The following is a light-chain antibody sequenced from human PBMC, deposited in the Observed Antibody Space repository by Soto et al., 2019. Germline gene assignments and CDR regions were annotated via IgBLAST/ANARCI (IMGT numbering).Light chain of an antibody. CDR2: DVT. J-gene: IGLJ1*01. CDR3: SSYTSSTAGV. Sequence: QSVLTQPASVSGSPGQSITISCTGTSSDVGGYNYVSWYQQHPGKAPKLMIYDVTERPSGVSNRFSGSKSGNTASLTISGLQAEDEADYYCSSYTSSTAGVFGTGTKLTVL. CDR1: SSDVGGYNY. V-gene: IGLV2-14*03.